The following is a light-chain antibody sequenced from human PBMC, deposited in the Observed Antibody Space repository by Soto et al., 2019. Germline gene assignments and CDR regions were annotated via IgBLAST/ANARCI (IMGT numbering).Light chain of an antibody. J-gene: IGKJ1*01. CDR1: QVISNY. Sequence: DIQMTQSPSSLSASVGDRVTITCRASQVISNYLAWYQQKPGKVPKLLMYAASTLRSGVPSRFSGSGSGTDFTLTISSLQPEDVATYYCQKYNSAPWTFGQGTTVEIK. CDR3: QKYNSAPWT. V-gene: IGKV1-27*01. CDR2: AAS.